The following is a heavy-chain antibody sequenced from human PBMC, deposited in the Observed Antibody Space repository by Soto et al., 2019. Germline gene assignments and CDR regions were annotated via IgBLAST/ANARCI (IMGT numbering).Heavy chain of an antibody. CDR1: GYTFTSYA. V-gene: IGHV1-3*01. CDR2: INAGNGNT. J-gene: IGHJ4*02. Sequence: QVQLVQSGAEVKKPGASVKVSCKASGYTFTSYAMHWVRQAPGQRLEWMGWINAGNGNTKYSQKFQGRVTITRDTSASTAYMALSSLRSEDTAVYSCARLYGGGSGSDYCGQGTLVTVSS. CDR3: ARLYGGGSGSDY. D-gene: IGHD2-15*01.